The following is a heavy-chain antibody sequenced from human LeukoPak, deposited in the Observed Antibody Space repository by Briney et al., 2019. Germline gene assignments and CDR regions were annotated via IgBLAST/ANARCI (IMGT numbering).Heavy chain of an antibody. CDR3: ARDAGATGDLFNGMDV. CDR1: GGTFSSYA. V-gene: IGHV1-69*13. J-gene: IGHJ6*02. Sequence: GASVKVSCKASGGTFSSYAISWVRQAPGQGLEWMGGIIPIFGTANYAQKFQGRVTITADESTSTAYMELSSLRSEDTAVYYCARDAGATGDLFNGMDVWGQGTTVTVSS. CDR2: IIPIFGTA. D-gene: IGHD7-27*01.